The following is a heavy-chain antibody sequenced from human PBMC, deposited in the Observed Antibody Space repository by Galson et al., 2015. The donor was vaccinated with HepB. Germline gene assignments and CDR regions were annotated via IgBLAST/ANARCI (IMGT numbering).Heavy chain of an antibody. J-gene: IGHJ6*02. V-gene: IGHV3-21*01. D-gene: IGHD3-10*01. Sequence: SLRLSCAASGFTFSNAWMNWVRQALGKGLEWVSSISSSSSYIYYADSVKGRFTISRDNAKNSLYLQMNSLRAEDTAVYYCGISGGSGSYIYYYYGMDVWGQGTTVTVSS. CDR1: GFTFSNAW. CDR2: ISSSSSYI. CDR3: GISGGSGSYIYYYYGMDV.